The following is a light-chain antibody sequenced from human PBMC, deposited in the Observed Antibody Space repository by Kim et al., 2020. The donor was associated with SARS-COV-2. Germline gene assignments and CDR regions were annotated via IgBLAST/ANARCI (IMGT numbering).Light chain of an antibody. V-gene: IGKV3-15*01. CDR2: GAS. CDR1: QGVVTS. J-gene: IGKJ1*01. Sequence: VSPGETTNRACRATQGVVTSLAWDQQNSGQAPRLLIYGASTRATGVPPRFSGSGSETDFTLTISSLQAEDFAIYYCRLCNNRPRTFGQGTKVEIK. CDR3: RLCNNRPRT.